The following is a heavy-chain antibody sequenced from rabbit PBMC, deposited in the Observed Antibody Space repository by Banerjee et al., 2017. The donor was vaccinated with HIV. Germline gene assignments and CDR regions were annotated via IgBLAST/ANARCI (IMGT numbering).Heavy chain of an antibody. CDR2: IWTGGNYI. Sequence: EQLEESGGGLVKPEGSLTLTCKASGVSLNDKDVMCWVRQAPGKGLEWIACIWTGGNYIFYATWAKGRFTISKTSSTTVTLQMTSLTAADTATYFCARGGGGVGDGYELWGPGTLVTVS. CDR3: ARGGGGVGDGYEL. J-gene: IGHJ4*01. D-gene: IGHD6-1*01. V-gene: IGHV1S45*01. CDR1: GVSLNDKDV.